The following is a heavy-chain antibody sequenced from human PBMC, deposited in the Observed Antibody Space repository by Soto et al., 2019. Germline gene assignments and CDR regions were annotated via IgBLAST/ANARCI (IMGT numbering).Heavy chain of an antibody. CDR3: NCRLVRDY. CDR2: IKSKTDGGTT. Sequence: EVQLVESGGGLVKPGGSLKLSCAASGLTFSNAWMNWVRQAPGKGLEWVGRIKSKTDGGTTDYAAPVKGRFTISRDDSKNTVYLQKNSLKTEDTAVYYCNCRLVRDYWGQGTLVTVSS. CDR1: GLTFSNAW. D-gene: IGHD6-19*01. V-gene: IGHV3-15*07. J-gene: IGHJ4*02.